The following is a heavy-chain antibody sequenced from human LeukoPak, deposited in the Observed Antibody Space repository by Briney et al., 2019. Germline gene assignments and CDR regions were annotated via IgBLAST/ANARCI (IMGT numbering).Heavy chain of an antibody. V-gene: IGHV4-4*09. J-gene: IGHJ2*01. D-gene: IGHD4-23*01. Sequence: PSETLSLTCTVSGGSINSFHWSWIRQPPGKGLEWIGYINPSGGTNYNPSLESRVTISVDTSKKQFSLEVTSVTAADTAVYYCATDYGGNSDWYFDVWGRGTLVTVSS. CDR2: INPSGGT. CDR1: GGSINSFH. CDR3: ATDYGGNSDWYFDV.